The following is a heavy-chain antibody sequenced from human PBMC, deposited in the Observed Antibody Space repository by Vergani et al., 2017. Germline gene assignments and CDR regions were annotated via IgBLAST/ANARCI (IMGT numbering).Heavy chain of an antibody. CDR1: GFTFSSYS. CDR3: ARGGKAPGVAFDI. V-gene: IGHV3-21*01. J-gene: IGHJ3*02. Sequence: EVQLVESGGGLVKPGGSLRLSCAASGFTFSSYSMNWVRQAPGKGLEWVSSISSSSSYIYYADSVKGRFTISRDNAKNSLYLQMNSLRAEDTAVYYCARGGKAPGVAFDIWGQGTMVTVSS. D-gene: IGHD3-16*01. CDR2: ISSSSSYI.